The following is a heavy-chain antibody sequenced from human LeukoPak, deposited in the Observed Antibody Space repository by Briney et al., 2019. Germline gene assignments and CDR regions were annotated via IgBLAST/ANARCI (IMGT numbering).Heavy chain of an antibody. J-gene: IGHJ4*02. D-gene: IGHD3-10*01. CDR3: ARAKPKNMVRGLIMRRESRYYFDY. Sequence: GGSLRPSCAASGFTVSSNYMSWVRQAPGKGLEWVSVIYSGGSTYYADSVKGRSTISRDNSKSTLYIQMNSLRAEDTAVYYCARAKPKNMVRGLIMRRESRYYFDYWGQGTLVTVSS. CDR1: GFTVSSNY. CDR2: IYSGGST. V-gene: IGHV3-53*01.